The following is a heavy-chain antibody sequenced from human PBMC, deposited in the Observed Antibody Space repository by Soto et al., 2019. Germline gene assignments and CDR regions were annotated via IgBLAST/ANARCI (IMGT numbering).Heavy chain of an antibody. CDR1: GFSFSDYA. V-gene: IGHV3-30*18. CDR2: VSHDGRNT. D-gene: IGHD6-19*01. Sequence: GGSLRLSCAASGFSFSDYAMHWFRQAPGKGLEWVAVVSHDGRNTHYADSVKGRFTISRDSSKNTVSLEMTSLRAEDTAVYYCAKGGRQWLVTSDFNYWGQGALVTVSS. J-gene: IGHJ4*02. CDR3: AKGGRQWLVTSDFNY.